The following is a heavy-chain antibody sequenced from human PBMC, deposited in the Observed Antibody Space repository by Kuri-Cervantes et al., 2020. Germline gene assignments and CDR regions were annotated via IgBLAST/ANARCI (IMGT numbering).Heavy chain of an antibody. V-gene: IGHV4-4*02. J-gene: IGHJ4*02. CDR1: GGSISSNKW. Sequence: SETLSLTCAVSGGSISSNKWWSWVRQPPGKGLEWIGEINHSGSTNYNPSLKSRVTISVDTSKNQFSLKLSSVTAADTAVYYCARDNAVEMYSSSWYTFDYWGQGTLVTVSS. CDR3: ARDNAVEMYSSSWYTFDY. D-gene: IGHD6-13*01. CDR2: INHSGST.